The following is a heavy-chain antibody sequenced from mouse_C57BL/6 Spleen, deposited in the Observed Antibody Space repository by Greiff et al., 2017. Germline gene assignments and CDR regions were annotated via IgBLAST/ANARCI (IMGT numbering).Heavy chain of an antibody. CDR3: ARYYYGSSPDYFDY. Sequence: QVQLKQSGAELVRPGTSVKMSCKASGYTFTNYWIGWAKQRPGHGLEWIGDIYPGGGYTNYNEKFKGKATLTADKSSSTAYMQFSSLTSEDSAIYYCARYYYGSSPDYFDYWGQGTTLTVSS. J-gene: IGHJ2*01. CDR1: GYTFTNYW. CDR2: IYPGGGYT. D-gene: IGHD1-1*01. V-gene: IGHV1-63*01.